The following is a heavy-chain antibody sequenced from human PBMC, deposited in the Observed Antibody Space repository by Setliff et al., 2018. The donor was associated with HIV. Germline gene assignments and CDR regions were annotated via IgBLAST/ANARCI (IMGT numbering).Heavy chain of an antibody. Sequence: PSETLSLTCSVSGGSISNNDYYWGWIRQSPGKGLEWIGRIYTSGSTNYNPSLKSRVTISVDTSKNQFSLRLTSVTAADTAVYYCARYGGNSFWFDPWGQGTLVTVSS. D-gene: IGHD2-21*01. CDR1: GGSISNNDYY. J-gene: IGHJ5*02. CDR3: ARYGGNSFWFDP. CDR2: IYTSGST. V-gene: IGHV4-39*07.